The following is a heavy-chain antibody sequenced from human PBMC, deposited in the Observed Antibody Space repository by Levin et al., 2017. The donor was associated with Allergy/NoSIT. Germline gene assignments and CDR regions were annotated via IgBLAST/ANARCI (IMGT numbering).Heavy chain of an antibody. J-gene: IGHJ3*02. CDR3: ASPGYSSSWYGNHAFDI. V-gene: IGHV4-39*01. CDR1: GGSISSSSYY. CDR2: IYYSGST. D-gene: IGHD6-13*01. Sequence: SETLSLTCTVSGGSISSSSYYWGWIRQPPGTGLEWIGSIYYSGSTYYNPSLKSRVTISVDTSKNQFSLKLSSVTAADTAVYYCASPGYSSSWYGNHAFDIWGQGTMVTVSS.